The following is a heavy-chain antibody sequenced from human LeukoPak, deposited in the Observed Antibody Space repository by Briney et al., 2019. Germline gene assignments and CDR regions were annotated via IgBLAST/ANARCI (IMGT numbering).Heavy chain of an antibody. J-gene: IGHJ4*02. V-gene: IGHV3-23*01. D-gene: IGHD4/OR15-4a*01. CDR1: GFTFSTYA. Sequence: GGSLRLSCAASGFTFSTYAMTWVRQAPGKGLEWVSSITGGGDGTSAADSVTGRFSISRDNSKSTLYLQMNSLRVEDTAVYYCAKAGLVRGGALDSWGQGTLVTVSS. CDR3: AKAGLVRGGALDS. CDR2: ITGGGDGT.